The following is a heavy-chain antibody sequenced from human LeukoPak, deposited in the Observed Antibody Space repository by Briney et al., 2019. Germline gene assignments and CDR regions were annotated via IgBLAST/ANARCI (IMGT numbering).Heavy chain of an antibody. CDR3: AKVIGIGTQLNAFDI. Sequence: PGGSLRLSCAASGFTFSSYGMSWVRQAPGKGLEWVSAISGSGGSTYYADSVKGRVTISRDNSKNTLYLQMNRLRAEDTDVYYCAKVIGIGTQLNAFDIWGQRTMVTVSS. CDR2: ISGSGGST. D-gene: IGHD1-1*01. CDR1: GFTFSSYG. V-gene: IGHV3-23*01. J-gene: IGHJ3*02.